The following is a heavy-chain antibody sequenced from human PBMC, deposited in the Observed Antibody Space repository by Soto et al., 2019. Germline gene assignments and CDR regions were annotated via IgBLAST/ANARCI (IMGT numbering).Heavy chain of an antibody. Sequence: SETLSLTCTVSGGSISSHYWSWYLQPPGKGLEWIGYIYYSGSTNYNPSLKSRVTISVDTSKNQFSLKLSSVTAADTAVYYCARGSSSGWFQFDYWGQGSLVTVS. J-gene: IGHJ4*02. CDR1: GGSISSHY. V-gene: IGHV4-59*11. D-gene: IGHD6-19*01. CDR3: ARGSSSGWFQFDY. CDR2: IYYSGST.